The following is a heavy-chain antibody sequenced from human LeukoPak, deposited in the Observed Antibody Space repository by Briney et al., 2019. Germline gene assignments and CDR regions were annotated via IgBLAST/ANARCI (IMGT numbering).Heavy chain of an antibody. V-gene: IGHV1-8*01. CDR1: GYTFTSYD. D-gene: IGHD3-3*01. J-gene: IGHJ5*02. Sequence: ASVKVSCKASGYTFTSYDINWVRQATGQGLEWMGWMNPNSGNTGYAQKFQGRVTMTRNTSISTAYMELSSLRSEDTAVCYCARGRQGRGIFSWFDPWGQGTLVTVSS. CDR2: MNPNSGNT. CDR3: ARGRQGRGIFSWFDP.